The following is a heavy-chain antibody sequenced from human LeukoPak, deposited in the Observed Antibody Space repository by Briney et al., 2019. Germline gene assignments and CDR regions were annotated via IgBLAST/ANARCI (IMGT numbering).Heavy chain of an antibody. D-gene: IGHD4-17*01. CDR2: INHSGST. V-gene: IGHV4-34*01. J-gene: IGHJ4*02. CDR3: ARVTESAVTIDY. Sequence: SETLSLTCAVYGGSFGGYYWSWIRQPPGKGLEWIGEINHSGSTNYNPSLKSRVTISVDTSKNQFSLKLSSVTAADTAVYYCARVTESAVTIDYWGQGTLVTVSS. CDR1: GGSFGGYY.